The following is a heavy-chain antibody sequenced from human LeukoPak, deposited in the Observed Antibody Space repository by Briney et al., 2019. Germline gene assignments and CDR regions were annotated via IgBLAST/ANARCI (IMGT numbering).Heavy chain of an antibody. D-gene: IGHD6-13*01. CDR3: ARDLTIAAAGTYGY. Sequence: ASVKVSCKTSGYXFTSYGVSWVRQAPGQGPEWMGGISTYNGNTNYAQNFQGRVTMTTDTSTSTAYMEVRSLRSDDTAVYYCARDLTIAAAGTYGYWGQGTLVAVSS. V-gene: IGHV1-18*01. J-gene: IGHJ4*02. CDR2: ISTYNGNT. CDR1: GYXFTSYG.